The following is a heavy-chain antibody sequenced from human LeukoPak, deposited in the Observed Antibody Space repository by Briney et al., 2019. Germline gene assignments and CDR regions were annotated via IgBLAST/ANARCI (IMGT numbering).Heavy chain of an antibody. Sequence: ASVKVSCKASGYTFTGYYMHWVRQAPGQGLEWMGWINPNSGGTNYAQKFQGRVTMTRDTSISTAYMELSRLRSDDTAVYYCARCRGSGLTGFPNWFDPWGQGTLVTVSS. D-gene: IGHD3-10*01. CDR2: INPNSGGT. CDR1: GYTFTGYY. J-gene: IGHJ5*02. CDR3: ARCRGSGLTGFPNWFDP. V-gene: IGHV1-2*02.